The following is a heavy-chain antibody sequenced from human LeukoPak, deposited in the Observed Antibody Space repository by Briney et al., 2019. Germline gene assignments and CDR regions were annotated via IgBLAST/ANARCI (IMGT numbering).Heavy chain of an antibody. Sequence: GGSLRLSCAASGFTFSSYAMSWVRQAPGKGLEWVSAISGSGGSTYYADSVKGRFTISRDNSKNTLYLQMNSLRAEDTAVYYCARVRYSGYDAPHKYFDYWGQGTLVTVSS. CDR3: ARVRYSGYDAPHKYFDY. D-gene: IGHD5-12*01. J-gene: IGHJ4*02. V-gene: IGHV3-23*01. CDR2: ISGSGGST. CDR1: GFTFSSYA.